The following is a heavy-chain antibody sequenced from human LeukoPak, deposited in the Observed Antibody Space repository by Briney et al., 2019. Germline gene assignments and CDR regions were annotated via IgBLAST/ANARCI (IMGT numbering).Heavy chain of an antibody. CDR3: ARGGWEQPVDY. CDR2: ISSSSSTI. V-gene: IGHV3-48*01. D-gene: IGHD1-26*01. Sequence: GGSLRLSCAASGFTFSSYCMYWFRQAPGKGLEYISYISSSSSTIYYADSVKGRFTISRDNAKKSLYLQMNSLRAEDTAVYYCARGGWEQPVDYWGQGTLVTVSS. J-gene: IGHJ4*02. CDR1: GFTFSSYC.